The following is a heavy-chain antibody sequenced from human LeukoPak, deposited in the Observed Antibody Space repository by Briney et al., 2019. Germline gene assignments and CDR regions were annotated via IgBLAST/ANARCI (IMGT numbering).Heavy chain of an antibody. CDR3: VRDPPGYSSGWTDY. D-gene: IGHD6-19*01. J-gene: IGHJ4*02. CDR1: GFTFSSYS. V-gene: IGHV3-21*01. Sequence: GGSLRLSCAASGFTFSSYSMNWVRQAPGKGLEWASSISSSSSYIYYADSVKGRFTISRDNARNSLYLQMNSLRAEDTAVYCCVRDPPGYSSGWTDYWGQGTLVTVSS. CDR2: ISSSSSYI.